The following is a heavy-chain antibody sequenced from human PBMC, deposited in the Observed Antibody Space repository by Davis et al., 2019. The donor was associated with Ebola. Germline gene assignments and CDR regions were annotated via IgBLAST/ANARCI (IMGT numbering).Heavy chain of an antibody. CDR3: AGQTSNFDY. J-gene: IGHJ4*02. CDR1: GGSISSYY. Sequence: MPSETLSLTCTVSGGSISSYYWSWVRQPPGKGLEWIGYIYYSGSTNSNPSLKSRVTMSVDTSKNQFSLKLSFVTAADTAVYYCAGQTSNFDYWGQGTLVTVSS. CDR2: IYYSGST. V-gene: IGHV4-59*08. D-gene: IGHD3-3*02.